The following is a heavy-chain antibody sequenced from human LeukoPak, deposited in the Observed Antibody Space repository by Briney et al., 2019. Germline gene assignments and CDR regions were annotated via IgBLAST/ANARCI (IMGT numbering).Heavy chain of an antibody. D-gene: IGHD1-26*01. V-gene: IGHV4-38-2*02. Sequence: SETLSLTCTVSGYSISGGYYWGWVRQPPGKGLEWIGSIYHSGNTFYNPSLNSRVTISVDTSKNHFSLKLRYVTAADTAVYYCARALVGATSYYYYYMDVWGKGTTVTVSS. J-gene: IGHJ6*03. CDR1: GYSISGGYY. CDR3: ARALVGATSYYYYYMDV. CDR2: IYHSGNT.